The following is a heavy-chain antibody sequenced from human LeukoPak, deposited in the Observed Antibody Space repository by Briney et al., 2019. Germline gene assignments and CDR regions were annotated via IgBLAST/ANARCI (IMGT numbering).Heavy chain of an antibody. D-gene: IGHD5-24*01. CDR2: ISWNSGSI. CDR3: AKDTMATIDDAFDI. CDR1: GFTFDDYA. Sequence: GGSLRLSCAASGFTFDDYAMHWVRQAPGKGLEWVSGISWNSGSIGYADSVKGRFTISRDNAKNSLYLQMNSLRAEDTALYYCAKDTMATIDDAFDIWGQGTMVTVSS. J-gene: IGHJ3*02. V-gene: IGHV3-9*01.